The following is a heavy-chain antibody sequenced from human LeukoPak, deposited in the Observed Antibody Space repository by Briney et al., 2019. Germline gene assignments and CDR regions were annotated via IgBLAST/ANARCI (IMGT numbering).Heavy chain of an antibody. CDR1: GHTLTELS. V-gene: IGHV1-24*01. J-gene: IGHJ3*02. CDR2: FDPEDGET. Sequence: ASVKVSCKVSGHTLTELSMHWVRQAPGKGLEWMGGFDPEDGETIYAQKFQGRVTMTEDTSTDTAYMELSSLRSEDTAVYYCATTIVVVVAATRTDAFDIWGQGTMVTVSS. CDR3: ATTIVVVVAATRTDAFDI. D-gene: IGHD2-15*01.